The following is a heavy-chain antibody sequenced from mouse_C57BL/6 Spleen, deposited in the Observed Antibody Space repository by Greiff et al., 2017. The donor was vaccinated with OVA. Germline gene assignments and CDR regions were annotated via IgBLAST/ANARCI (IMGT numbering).Heavy chain of an antibody. CDR2: ISGGGGNT. Sequence: EVKLMESGGGLVKPGGSLKLSCAASGFTFSSYTMSWVRQTPEKRLEWVATISGGGGNTYYPDSVKGRFTISRDNAKNTLYLQMSSLRSEDTALYYCARLYDSYYFDYWGQGTTLTVSS. V-gene: IGHV5-9*01. CDR3: ARLYDSYYFDY. D-gene: IGHD2-3*01. CDR1: GFTFSSYT. J-gene: IGHJ2*01.